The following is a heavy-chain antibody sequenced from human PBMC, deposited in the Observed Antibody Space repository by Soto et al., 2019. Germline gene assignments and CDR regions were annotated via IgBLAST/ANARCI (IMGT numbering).Heavy chain of an antibody. V-gene: IGHV3-23*01. CDR2: ISGSGAST. Sequence: PGGSLRLSCVGSEFTFSLYVIGWVRQAPGKGPEWVSFISGSGASTYYADSVKGRFAISRDNSKNTVYLQMNSLRAEDTAVYYCASWDGYNKYFFGWGQGTLVTVSS. CDR1: EFTFSLYV. CDR3: ASWDGYNKYFFG. J-gene: IGHJ4*02. D-gene: IGHD4-4*01.